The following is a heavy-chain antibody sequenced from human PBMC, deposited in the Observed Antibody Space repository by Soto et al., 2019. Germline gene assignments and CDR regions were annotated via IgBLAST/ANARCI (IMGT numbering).Heavy chain of an antibody. CDR2: IYYSGST. CDR1: GGSISSYY. V-gene: IGHV4-59*01. J-gene: IGHJ6*03. Sequence: LSLTCTVSGGSISSYYWSWIRQPPGKGLEWIGYIYYSGSTNYNPSLKSRVTISVDTSKNQFSLKLSSVTAADTAVYYCARSSVGYSMDVWGKGTTVTVS. CDR3: ARSSVGYSMDV. D-gene: IGHD1-26*01.